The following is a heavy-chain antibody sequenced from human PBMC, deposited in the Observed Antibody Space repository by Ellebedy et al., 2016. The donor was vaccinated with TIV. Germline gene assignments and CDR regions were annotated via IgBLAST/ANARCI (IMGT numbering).Heavy chain of an antibody. CDR1: GFTFSNYW. V-gene: IGHV3-74*01. D-gene: IGHD3-22*01. Sequence: GGSLRLSCAASGFTFSNYWMHWVRQAPGKGLVWVSRINSDGSSRSYADSVKGRFTISRDNAKNTLYLQMNSLRAEDTAVYYCAGDYFDRSGYTDWGQGTLVTVSS. CDR2: INSDGSSR. CDR3: AGDYFDRSGYTD. J-gene: IGHJ4*02.